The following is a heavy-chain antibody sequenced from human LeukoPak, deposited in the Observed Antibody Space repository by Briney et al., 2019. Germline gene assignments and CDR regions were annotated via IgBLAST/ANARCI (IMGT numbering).Heavy chain of an antibody. V-gene: IGHV3-74*01. CDR3: TRDLSYGFDY. Sequence: GGSLRLSCAASGFSFSRYWMHWVRQAPGKGLLWVSRINSDGTSTTYADSVKGRFTISRDNAKNTLCLQMNSLRAEDTAVYYCTRDLSYGFDYWGQGTLVTVSS. D-gene: IGHD3-16*01. J-gene: IGHJ4*02. CDR2: INSDGTST. CDR1: GFSFSRYW.